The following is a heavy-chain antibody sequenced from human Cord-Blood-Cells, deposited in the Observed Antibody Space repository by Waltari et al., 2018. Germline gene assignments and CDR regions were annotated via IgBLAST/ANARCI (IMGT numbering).Heavy chain of an antibody. CDR3: ARIYDDFWSGYLLIFDY. V-gene: IGHV2-26*01. Sequence: QVTLKESGPVLVKPTETLTLTCTVSGFSLSNARLGVSWLRQPPGKALEWLAHIFSNDEKSYSTSLKSRRTISKDTSKSQVVLTMTNMDPVDTATYYCARIYDDFWSGYLLIFDYWGQGTLVTVSS. J-gene: IGHJ4*02. CDR2: IFSNDEK. D-gene: IGHD3-3*01. CDR1: GFSLSNARLG.